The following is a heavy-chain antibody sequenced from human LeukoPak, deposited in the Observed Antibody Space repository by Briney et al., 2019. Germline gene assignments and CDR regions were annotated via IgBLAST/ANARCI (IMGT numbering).Heavy chain of an antibody. V-gene: IGHV1-46*01. Sequence: GASVKVSCKASGGTFSSYAISWVRQAPGQGLEWMGIINPSGGSTSYAQKFQGRVTMTRDTSTSTAYMELRSLRSDDTAVYYCARDLGPGIAEPFDHWGQGTLVTVSS. J-gene: IGHJ4*02. CDR1: GGTFSSYA. D-gene: IGHD6-13*01. CDR2: INPSGGST. CDR3: ARDLGPGIAEPFDH.